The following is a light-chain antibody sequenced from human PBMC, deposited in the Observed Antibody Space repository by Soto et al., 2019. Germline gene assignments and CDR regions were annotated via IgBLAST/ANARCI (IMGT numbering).Light chain of an antibody. CDR1: QSVSSSY. V-gene: IGKV3-20*01. J-gene: IGKJ4*01. Sequence: EIVLTQSPGTLSLSPGERATLSCRASQSVSSSYLAWYQQKPGQAPRLLIYGASRRAAGIPDRFSGSGSGPDFTLTISRLEPEDFAVYYCQQYGSSPPITFGGGTKVDIK. CDR2: GAS. CDR3: QQYGSSPPIT.